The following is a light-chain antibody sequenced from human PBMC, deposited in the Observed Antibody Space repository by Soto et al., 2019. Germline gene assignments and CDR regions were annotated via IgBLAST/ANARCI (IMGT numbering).Light chain of an antibody. Sequence: EIALAQSRGTRSLSPGARAPLCWRASQSVGSRFLAWYQQKPGQAHRLLIYGASTRATDIPARFSGSGSGTEFTLTISSLQSEDLAVYYCQQYKTWRSITFGQGTRLEIK. CDR1: QSVGSRF. CDR2: GAS. V-gene: IGKV3-15*01. J-gene: IGKJ5*01. CDR3: QQYKTWRSIT.